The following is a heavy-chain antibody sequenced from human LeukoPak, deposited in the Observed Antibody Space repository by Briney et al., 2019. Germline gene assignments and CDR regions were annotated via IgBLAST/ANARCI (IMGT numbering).Heavy chain of an antibody. Sequence: PGGSLRLSCAASGFTFSSYAMTWVRQAPGKGLEWVSGISSSGGTTYHADSVKGRFTISRDNSKNTLYLQMNSLRAEDTAVYYCVRKAPYYDSSEDGYFDLWGRGTLVTVSS. CDR3: VRKAPYYDSSEDGYFDL. CDR2: ISSSGGTT. V-gene: IGHV3-23*01. J-gene: IGHJ2*01. CDR1: GFTFSSYA. D-gene: IGHD3-22*01.